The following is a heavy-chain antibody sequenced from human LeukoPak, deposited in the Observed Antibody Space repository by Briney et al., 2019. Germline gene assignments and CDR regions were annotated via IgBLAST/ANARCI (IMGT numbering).Heavy chain of an antibody. J-gene: IGHJ4*02. CDR1: EFTFSSYA. D-gene: IGHD6-19*01. CDR3: AKNVWDRSGWLIEY. Sequence: GGSLRLSCAASEFTFSSYAMSWVRQAPGKGLEWVSAISGSGGTTYYADSVKGRFTISRDNSKNTLFLQMNNLGAEDTAVYYCAKNVWDRSGWLIEYWGQGTRVTVSS. CDR2: ISGSGGTT. V-gene: IGHV3-23*01.